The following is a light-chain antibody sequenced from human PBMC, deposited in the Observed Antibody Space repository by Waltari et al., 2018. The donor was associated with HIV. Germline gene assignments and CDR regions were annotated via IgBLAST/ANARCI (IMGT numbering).Light chain of an antibody. J-gene: IGLJ3*02. Sequence: QPVLTQLPSVSGTPGQTVTISCSGSDSNIGTSSVYWYQVLPGTTPRLLIFSNHERPSGVPGRFSGSKSGASASLTIFGLRSEDEADYYCSTWDKTQSAQVFGGGTKVTVL. CDR3: STWDKTQSAQV. V-gene: IGLV1-47*01. CDR1: DSNIGTSS. CDR2: SNH.